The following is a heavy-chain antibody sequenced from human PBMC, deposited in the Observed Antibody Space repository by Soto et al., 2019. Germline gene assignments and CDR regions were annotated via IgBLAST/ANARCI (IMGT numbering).Heavy chain of an antibody. V-gene: IGHV3-23*01. D-gene: IGHD3-10*01. Sequence: EVQLLESGGGLVQPGGSLRLSCAASGFTFNNYAMSWVRQAPGKGLEWVSAISGGGDTTSYADSVKGRFTVSRDGSKNTLYLQMNSLRAEGTAVYYCARGRGGSGSLTPRVDFWGQGTLVTVSS. J-gene: IGHJ4*02. CDR3: ARGRGGSGSLTPRVDF. CDR2: ISGGGDTT. CDR1: GFTFNNYA.